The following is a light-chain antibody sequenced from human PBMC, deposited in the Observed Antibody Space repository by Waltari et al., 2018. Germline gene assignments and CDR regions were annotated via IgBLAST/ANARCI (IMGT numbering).Light chain of an antibody. CDR3: YSTDNNGRGV. CDR1: ALPKKY. CDR2: EDK. Sequence: SYELTQPPSVSVSPGQTARITSSGDALPKKYAYWYQQKSGQTPVLVIYEDKKRPSGIPERVSGSSSGTVATLTISGAQVEDEADYFCYSTDNNGRGVFGGGTKLTVL. V-gene: IGLV3-10*01. J-gene: IGLJ2*01.